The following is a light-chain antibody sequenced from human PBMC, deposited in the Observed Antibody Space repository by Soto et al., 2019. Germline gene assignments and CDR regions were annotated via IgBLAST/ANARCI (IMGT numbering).Light chain of an antibody. CDR2: DVS. V-gene: IGLV2-14*01. CDR3: TLWTSSNSYV. Sequence: QSALTQPASVSGSPAQSITISCTGTSSDVGAYNYVSWYQQYPGKAPKLMIFDVSNRPSGISHRFSGSKSGDTASLTISGLQPDDEADYYWTLWTSSNSYVFGPGTKLTVL. J-gene: IGLJ1*01. CDR1: SSDVGAYNY.